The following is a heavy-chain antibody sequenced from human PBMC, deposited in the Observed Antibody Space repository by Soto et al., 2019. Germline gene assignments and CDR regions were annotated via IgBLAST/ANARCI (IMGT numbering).Heavy chain of an antibody. V-gene: IGHV3-30*03. CDR3: TRHRIIWANHMTTVISNDGFDI. CDR2: ISYDGSDK. CDR1: GVTFRSSG. D-gene: IGHD4-17*01. J-gene: IGHJ3*02. Sequence: PGGSLRLSCAASGVTFRSSGMHWVLQAQGKGLEWVAVISYDGSDKYYADSVKGRFAISRDDSKNTTYLQISSLGTEDTAVYYCTRHRIIWANHMTTVISNDGFDIWGQGTMVTVSS.